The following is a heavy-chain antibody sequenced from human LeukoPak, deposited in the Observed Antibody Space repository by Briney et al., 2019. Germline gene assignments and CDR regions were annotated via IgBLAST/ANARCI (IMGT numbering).Heavy chain of an antibody. J-gene: IGHJ6*02. D-gene: IGHD4-23*01. CDR2: IWYDGSNK. CDR1: GFTFSSYG. Sequence: GGSLRLSCTASGFTFSSYGMHWVRQAPGKGLEWVAVIWYDGSNKYYADSVKGRFTISRNNSKNTLYPQMNSLRAEDTAVYYCARGHNTRAPNSRYYGMDVWGQGTTVTVSS. CDR3: ARGHNTRAPNSRYYGMDV. V-gene: IGHV3-33*01.